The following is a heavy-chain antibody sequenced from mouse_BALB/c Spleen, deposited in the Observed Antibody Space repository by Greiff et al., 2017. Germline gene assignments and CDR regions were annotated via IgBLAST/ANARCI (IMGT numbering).Heavy chain of an antibody. V-gene: IGHV1-4*02. CDR3: ARGTYYGNYEGWFDY. J-gene: IGHJ2*01. D-gene: IGHD2-1*01. Sequence: VQLQESAAELARPGASVKMSCKASGYTFTSYTMHWVKQRPGQGLEWIGYINPSSGYTEYNQKFKDKTTLTADKSSSTAYMQLSSLTSEDSAVYYCARGTYYGNYEGWFDYWGQGTTLTVSS. CDR1: GYTFTSYT. CDR2: INPSSGYT.